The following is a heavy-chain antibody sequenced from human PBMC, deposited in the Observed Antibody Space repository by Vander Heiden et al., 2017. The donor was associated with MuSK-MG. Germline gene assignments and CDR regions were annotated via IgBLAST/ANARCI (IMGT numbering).Heavy chain of an antibody. Sequence: QVQLQESGPGLVKPSETLSLTCTVSGASISSYYWSWIRQPPGRGLEWIGYIYYSGSTNYNPSLKSRVTISVDTSKNQFSLKLSSVTAADTAVYYCVRDGNDAFDIWGQGTMVTGSS. CDR3: VRDGNDAFDI. CDR2: IYYSGST. CDR1: GASISSYY. V-gene: IGHV4-59*01. J-gene: IGHJ3*02. D-gene: IGHD1-1*01.